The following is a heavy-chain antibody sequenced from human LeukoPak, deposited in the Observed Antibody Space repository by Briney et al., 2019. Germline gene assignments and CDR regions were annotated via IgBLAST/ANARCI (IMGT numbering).Heavy chain of an antibody. J-gene: IGHJ4*02. V-gene: IGHV1-69*13. CDR2: IIPIFGTA. Sequence: SVKVSCKASGYTFTSYDINWVRQATGQGLEWMGGIIPIFGTANYAQKFQGRVTITADESTSTAHMELSSLRSEDTAVYYCARDLAAPLDYWGQGTLVTVSS. D-gene: IGHD6-13*01. CDR3: ARDLAAPLDY. CDR1: GYTFTSYD.